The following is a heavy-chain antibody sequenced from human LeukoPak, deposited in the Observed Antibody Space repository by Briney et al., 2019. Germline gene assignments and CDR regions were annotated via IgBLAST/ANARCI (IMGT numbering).Heavy chain of an antibody. CDR2: IDPDGSET. CDR1: GFTFSNFW. D-gene: IGHD1-20*01. J-gene: IGHJ4*02. Sequence: GGSLRLSCAASGFTFSNFWMSWVRQAPGKGLEWVANIDPDGSETQYVGSVKGRFTASRDSAKNSLYLQMNSLRAEDTAIYYCARIWYFGDNNWRYFDYWGQGTPVTVSS. V-gene: IGHV3-7*01. CDR3: ARIWYFGDNNWRYFDY.